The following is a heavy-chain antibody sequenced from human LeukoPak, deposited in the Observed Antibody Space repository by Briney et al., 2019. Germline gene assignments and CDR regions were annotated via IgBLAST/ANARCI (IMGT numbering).Heavy chain of an antibody. Sequence: SGTLSLTCGVSGGSITNTNYWTWVRQPPGKGLEWIGEVNLQGSTNYNPSLMGRVAISVDTSENHISLQLTSVTAADTAVYYCAKEGGPYRPLDYSGQGTLVTVSS. CDR1: GGSITNTNY. CDR3: AKEGGPYRPLDY. CDR2: VNLQGST. V-gene: IGHV4-4*02. J-gene: IGHJ4*02.